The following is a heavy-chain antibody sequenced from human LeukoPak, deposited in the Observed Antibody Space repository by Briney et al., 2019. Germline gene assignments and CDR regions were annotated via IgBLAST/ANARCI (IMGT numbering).Heavy chain of an antibody. Sequence: GESLRLSCAASGFTFSDYSMNWVRQAPGKGLEWVSYIDGSGDTIYYADSVKGRFTIPRDNAKNSLDLQMNSLRDEDTAVYYCSRRFDCWGQGTLVTVSS. CDR1: GFTFSDYS. CDR2: IDGSGDTI. V-gene: IGHV3-48*02. J-gene: IGHJ4*02. CDR3: SRRFDC.